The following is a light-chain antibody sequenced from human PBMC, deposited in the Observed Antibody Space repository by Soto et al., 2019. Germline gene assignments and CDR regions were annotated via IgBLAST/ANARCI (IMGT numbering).Light chain of an antibody. Sequence: DIQMTQSPSSLSASVGDRVTITCRASQSISSYLNWYQQKPGKAPKLLIYAASSLQSGVPSRFSGSVSGTDFTLTISSLQPEDFATYYCQRSYSSPWTFGQGTKVDIK. J-gene: IGKJ1*01. CDR2: AAS. CDR1: QSISSY. V-gene: IGKV1-39*01. CDR3: QRSYSSPWT.